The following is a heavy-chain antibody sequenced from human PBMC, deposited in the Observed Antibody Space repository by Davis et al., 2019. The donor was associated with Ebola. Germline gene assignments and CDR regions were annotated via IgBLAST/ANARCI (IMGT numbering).Heavy chain of an antibody. D-gene: IGHD5-12*01. J-gene: IGHJ4*02. V-gene: IGHV3-21*01. CDR1: GFTFSSYS. CDR2: ISSSSSYI. Sequence: GESLKISCAASGFTFSSYSMNWVRQAPGKGLEWVSSISSSSSYIYYADSVKGRFTTSRDNAKNSLYLQMNSLRAEDTAVYYCARYNSAYERADLDYWGQGTLVTVSS. CDR3: ARYNSAYERADLDY.